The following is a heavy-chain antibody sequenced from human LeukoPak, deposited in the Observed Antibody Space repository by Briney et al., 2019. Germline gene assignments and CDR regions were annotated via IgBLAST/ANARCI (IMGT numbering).Heavy chain of an antibody. CDR2: VYYSGST. V-gene: IGHV4-59*12. J-gene: IGHJ4*02. CDR1: GGSISSYY. Sequence: SETLSLTCTVSGGSISSYYWSWIRQPPGKGLEWLGNVYYSGSTNYNPSLKSRVTISVDTSNDQFSLKLSSVTAADTAVYYCARRYSSSASFDYWGQGTLVTVSS. CDR3: ARRYSSSASFDY. D-gene: IGHD6-6*01.